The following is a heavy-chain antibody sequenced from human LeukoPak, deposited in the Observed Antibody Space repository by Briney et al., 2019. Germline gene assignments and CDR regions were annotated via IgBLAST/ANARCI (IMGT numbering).Heavy chain of an antibody. V-gene: IGHV1-69*04. CDR1: GGTFSSYA. CDR3: ARGGDSSGPTGFDY. CDR2: IIPIFGIA. J-gene: IGHJ4*02. D-gene: IGHD3-22*01. Sequence: ASVKVSCKASGGTFSSYAISWVRQAPGQGLEWMGRIIPIFGIANYAQKFQGKLTITADKSTSTAYMELSSLRSEDTAVYYCARGGDSSGPTGFDYWGQGTLVTVSS.